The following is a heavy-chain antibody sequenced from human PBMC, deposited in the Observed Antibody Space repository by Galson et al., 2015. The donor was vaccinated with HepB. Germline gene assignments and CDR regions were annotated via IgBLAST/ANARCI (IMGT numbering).Heavy chain of an antibody. Sequence: QSGAEVKKPGESLRISCKASGYTFTAFWITWVRQIPGKGLEWMGRIDSSDSYTDYSPSFRGHVTISADKSISTAYLQWSSLKASDTAMYYCASRQYYYGSGTYYNVSDYWGQGTLVTVSS. J-gene: IGHJ4*02. CDR1: GYTFTAFW. CDR2: IDSSDSYT. D-gene: IGHD3-10*01. V-gene: IGHV5-10-1*01. CDR3: ASRQYYYGSGTYYNVSDY.